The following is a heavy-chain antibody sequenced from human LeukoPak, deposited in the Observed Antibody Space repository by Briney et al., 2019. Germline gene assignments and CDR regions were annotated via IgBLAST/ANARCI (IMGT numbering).Heavy chain of an antibody. CDR1: GFSFSSYS. Sequence: PGGSLRLSCAASGFSFSSYSMNWVRQAPGKGLEWVSYISSSSSTIYYADSVKGRFAISRDNAKNSLYLQMNSLRAEDTAVYYCARRRSCSGGSCYSHFDYWGQGTLVTVSS. V-gene: IGHV3-48*04. CDR3: ARRRSCSGGSCYSHFDY. CDR2: ISSSSSTI. D-gene: IGHD2-15*01. J-gene: IGHJ4*02.